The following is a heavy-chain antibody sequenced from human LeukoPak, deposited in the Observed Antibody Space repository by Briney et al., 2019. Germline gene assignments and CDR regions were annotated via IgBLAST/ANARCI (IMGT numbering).Heavy chain of an antibody. V-gene: IGHV3-7*01. CDR2: IKQDGSEK. CDR1: GFTFSSYW. Sequence: GSLRLSFAASGFTFSSYWTSWVRQAPGKGLEWVANIKQDGSEKYYVDSVKGRFTISRDNAKNSLYLQMNSLRAEDTAVYYCARDPPYYYDSSGFWGQGTLVTVSS. J-gene: IGHJ4*02. CDR3: ARDPPYYYDSSGF. D-gene: IGHD3-22*01.